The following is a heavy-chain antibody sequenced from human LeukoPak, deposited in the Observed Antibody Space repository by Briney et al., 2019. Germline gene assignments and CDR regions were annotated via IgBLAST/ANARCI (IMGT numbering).Heavy chain of an antibody. J-gene: IGHJ3*02. CDR1: GYTFTSYD. CDR3: ARGGGLYCSGGSCDAFDI. V-gene: IGHV1-8*01. CDR2: MNPNSGNT. D-gene: IGHD2-15*01. Sequence: ASVKVSCKASGYTFTSYDINWVRQATGQGLEWMGWMNPNSGNTGYARKFQGRVTMTRNTSISTAYMELSSLRSEDTAVYYCARGGGLYCSGGSCDAFDIWGQGTMVTVSS.